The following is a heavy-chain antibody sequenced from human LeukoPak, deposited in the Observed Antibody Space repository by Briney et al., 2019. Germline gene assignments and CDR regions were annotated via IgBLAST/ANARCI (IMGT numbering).Heavy chain of an antibody. Sequence: GGSLRLSCVASGFTFSSYSMNWVRQAPGKGLEWVSSISSSSSYIYYADSVKGRFTNSRDNAKNSLYLQMNSLRAEDTAVYYCARDRIAAAGTDAFDIWGQGTMVTVSS. CDR1: GFTFSSYS. D-gene: IGHD6-13*01. CDR2: ISSSSSYI. V-gene: IGHV3-21*01. J-gene: IGHJ3*02. CDR3: ARDRIAAAGTDAFDI.